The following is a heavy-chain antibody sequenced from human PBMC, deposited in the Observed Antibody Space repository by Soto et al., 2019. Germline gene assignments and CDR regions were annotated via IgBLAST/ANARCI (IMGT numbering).Heavy chain of an antibody. CDR2: IVFGSGNT. J-gene: IGHJ6*02. Sequence: SVKVSCKASGFTLSKSAVQWVRQARGQRLEWIGWIVFGSGNTDYAQKFQERVTITRDMSTSAAYMEVSSLISDDTAVYYCAAESPVVQFSEGAYHYSCCMDVWGPGTMVTVSS. CDR3: AAESPVVQFSEGAYHYSCCMDV. CDR1: GFTLSKSA. V-gene: IGHV1-58*01. D-gene: IGHD3-3*01.